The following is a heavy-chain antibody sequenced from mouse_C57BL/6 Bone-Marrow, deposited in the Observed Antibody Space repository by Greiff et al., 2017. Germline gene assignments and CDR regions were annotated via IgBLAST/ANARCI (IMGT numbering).Heavy chain of an antibody. Sequence: EVQLQQSGPVLVKPGASVKMSCKASGYTFTDYYMNWVKQSHGKSLEWIGVINPYNGGTSYNQKFKGKATLTVDKSSSTAYMELNSLTSEDSAVYYCARRIRDYFFAYWGQGTLVTVSA. CDR3: ARRIRDYFFAY. CDR1: GYTFTDYY. V-gene: IGHV1-19*01. D-gene: IGHD1-1*01. CDR2: INPYNGGT. J-gene: IGHJ3*01.